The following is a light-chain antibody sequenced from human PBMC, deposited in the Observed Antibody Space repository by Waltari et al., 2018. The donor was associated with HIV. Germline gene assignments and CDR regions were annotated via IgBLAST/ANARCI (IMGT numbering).Light chain of an antibody. CDR3: CSYAGNSDVV. V-gene: IGLV2-11*01. CDR1: SSDIGGSNY. Sequence: QSALTQPHSVSGSPGQSVTISCTGTSSDIGGSNYVPWYRQFPGKAPSVIIHEVNKMPSGVPDRFSGSKSGNTASLTISGLQTDDEADYYCCSYAGNSDVVFGGGTTLTVL. CDR2: EVN. J-gene: IGLJ2*01.